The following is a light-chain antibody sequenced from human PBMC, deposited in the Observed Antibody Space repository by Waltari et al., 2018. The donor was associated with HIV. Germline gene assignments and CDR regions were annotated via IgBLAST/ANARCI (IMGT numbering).Light chain of an antibody. V-gene: IGLV2-18*02. Sequence: QSALTQPPSVSGSLGHSVTLSCTGTTSDIGSYNRVSWYQQPPGTAPKLILYEVNHRPSGVPVRFSGSKSGNTASLTISGLQAEDETDYFCSSYTTSSTCVFGGGTRLTVL. CDR3: SSYTTSSTCV. J-gene: IGLJ3*02. CDR2: EVN. CDR1: TSDIGSYNR.